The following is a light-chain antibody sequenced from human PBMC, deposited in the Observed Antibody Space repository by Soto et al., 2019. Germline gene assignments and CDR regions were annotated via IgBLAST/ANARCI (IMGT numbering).Light chain of an antibody. CDR1: SSDIGFYDY. CDR2: YVS. CDR3: TSYTNRPSYV. V-gene: IGLV2-14*01. J-gene: IGLJ1*01. Sequence: QSALTQPASVAGSPGQAITISCTGTSSDIGFYDYVSWYQQHPGKAPKLMIYYVSDRPSGISYRFSGSKSGNTASLTISWLPAEDETDYYCTSYTNRPSYVFGTGTKLTLL.